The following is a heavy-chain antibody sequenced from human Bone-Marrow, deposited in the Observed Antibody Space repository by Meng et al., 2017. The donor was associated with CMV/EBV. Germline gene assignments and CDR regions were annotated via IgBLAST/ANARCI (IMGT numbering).Heavy chain of an antibody. J-gene: IGHJ4*02. CDR3: ARDLAGYSGYDLRN. V-gene: IGHV1-2*02. D-gene: IGHD5-12*01. CDR2: INPNSGGT. Sequence: ASVKVSCKASGYTFTGYYMHWVRQAPGQGLEWMGWINPNSGGTNYAQKFQGRVTMTRDTSISTAYMELSRLRSDDTAVYYCARDLAGYSGYDLRNLGQGTLVTVSS. CDR1: GYTFTGYY.